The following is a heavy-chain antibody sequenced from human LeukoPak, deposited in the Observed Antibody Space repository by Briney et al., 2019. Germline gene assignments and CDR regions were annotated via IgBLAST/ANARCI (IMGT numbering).Heavy chain of an antibody. CDR3: AKADAKGGSYQRDPFDY. D-gene: IGHD1-26*01. CDR1: GFTFSSYG. CDR2: IWYDGSNK. Sequence: GGSLRLSCAASGFTFSSYGMHWVRQAPGKGLEWVAVIWYDGSNKYYADSVKGRFTISRDNSKNTLYLQMNSLRAEDTAVYYCAKADAKGGSYQRDPFDYWGQGTLVTVSS. J-gene: IGHJ4*02. V-gene: IGHV3-33*06.